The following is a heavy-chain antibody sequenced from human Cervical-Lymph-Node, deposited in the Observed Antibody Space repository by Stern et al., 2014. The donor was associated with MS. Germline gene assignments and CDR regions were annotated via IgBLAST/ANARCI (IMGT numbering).Heavy chain of an antibody. Sequence: QLAQSGAEVKKPGSSVKVSCKASRGNFSSYAISWVRQAPGHGLEWVGGIIPIFGTANYAQKFQGRVTITADESTSTAYMELSSLRSEDTAVYYCARAYSSGWYSSDYWGQGTLVTVSS. V-gene: IGHV1-69*01. CDR1: RGNFSSYA. D-gene: IGHD6-19*01. CDR2: IIPIFGTA. J-gene: IGHJ4*02. CDR3: ARAYSSGWYSSDY.